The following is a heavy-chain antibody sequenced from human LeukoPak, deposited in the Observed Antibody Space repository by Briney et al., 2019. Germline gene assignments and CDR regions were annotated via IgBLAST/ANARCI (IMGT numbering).Heavy chain of an antibody. D-gene: IGHD2-21*02. V-gene: IGHV4-4*07. CDR3: AGVGSCGGDCYSTFNY. J-gene: IGHJ4*02. CDR1: GGSISSYY. Sequence: PSETLSLTCTVSGGSISSYYWSWIRQPAGKGLEWIGRIYTSGSTNYNPSLKSRVTMSVDTSKNQFSLKLSSVTAADTAVYYCAGVGSCGGDCYSTFNYWGQGTLVTVSS. CDR2: IYTSGST.